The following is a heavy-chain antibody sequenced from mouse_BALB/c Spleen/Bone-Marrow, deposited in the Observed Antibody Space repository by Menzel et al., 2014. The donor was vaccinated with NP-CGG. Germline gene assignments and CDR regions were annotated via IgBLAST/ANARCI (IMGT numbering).Heavy chain of an antibody. CDR2: IFPGTGTT. Sequence: VQLQQSGAELVKLGASVKLSCKTSGYTFTSYWIQWVKQRPGQGLGWIGEIFPGTGTTYYNEKFKGKATLTIDTSSSTAYMQLSCLTSEDSAVYFCASRDSSGYVPDYWGQGTTLTVSS. CDR1: GYTFTSYW. CDR3: ASRDSSGYVPDY. V-gene: IGHV1S132*01. D-gene: IGHD3-2*01. J-gene: IGHJ2*01.